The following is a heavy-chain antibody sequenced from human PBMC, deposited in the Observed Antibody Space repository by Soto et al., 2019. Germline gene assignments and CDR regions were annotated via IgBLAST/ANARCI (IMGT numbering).Heavy chain of an antibody. CDR3: AREGSTSWYSYDYNGMDV. CDR1: GFTFRTYW. Sequence: EVQLVESGGGLVQPGGSLRLSCAASGFTFRTYWLSWVRQAPGKGLEWVANINLDGSEKNYVDSVKGRFTISRDNARNSLYLQMSSLRAEDTALYYCAREGSTSWYSYDYNGMDVWGQGTTVTVSS. V-gene: IGHV3-7*05. D-gene: IGHD5-18*01. J-gene: IGHJ6*02. CDR2: INLDGSEK.